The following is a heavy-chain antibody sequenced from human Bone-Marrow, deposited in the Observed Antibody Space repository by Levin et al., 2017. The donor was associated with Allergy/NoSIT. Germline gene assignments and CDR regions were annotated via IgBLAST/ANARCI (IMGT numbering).Heavy chain of an antibody. V-gene: IGHV4-30-4*01. J-gene: IGHJ5*02. Sequence: SSETLSLTCTVSGGSISSGDYYWSWIRQPPGKGLEWIGYIYYSGSTYYNPSLKSRVTISVDTSKNQFSLKLSSVTAADTAVYYCASRLNYGDWFDPWGQGTLVTVSS. CDR2: IYYSGST. CDR1: GGSISSGDYY. CDR3: ASRLNYGDWFDP. D-gene: IGHD3-10*01.